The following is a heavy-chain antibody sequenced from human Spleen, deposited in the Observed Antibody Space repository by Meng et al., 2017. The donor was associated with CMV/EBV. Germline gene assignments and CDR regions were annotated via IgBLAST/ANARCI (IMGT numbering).Heavy chain of an antibody. CDR3: ARVADFWSGHKYGMDV. Sequence: GGSLRLSCAASGFTFSSYSMNWVRQAPGKGLEWVSSISSSSSYIYYADSLKGRFTISRDNAKNSLYLQMNSLRAEDTAVYYCARVADFWSGHKYGMDVWGQGTTVTVSS. V-gene: IGHV3-21*01. CDR1: GFTFSSYS. J-gene: IGHJ6*02. CDR2: ISSSSSYI. D-gene: IGHD3-3*01.